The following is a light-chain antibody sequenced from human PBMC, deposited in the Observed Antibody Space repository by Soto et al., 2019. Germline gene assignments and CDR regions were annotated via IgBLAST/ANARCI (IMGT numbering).Light chain of an antibody. CDR2: TAS. CDR1: QNIDRY. V-gene: IGKV1-39*01. Sequence: DIQMTQSPSTLSASVGDRVTITCRASQNIDRYLSWSQQRPGKAPKLLIYTASILQSGVPSRFSGSASGTDFTLTISSLQPEEFATYYCQQTYTTPVTFVQGTRVEI. J-gene: IGKJ1*01. CDR3: QQTYTTPVT.